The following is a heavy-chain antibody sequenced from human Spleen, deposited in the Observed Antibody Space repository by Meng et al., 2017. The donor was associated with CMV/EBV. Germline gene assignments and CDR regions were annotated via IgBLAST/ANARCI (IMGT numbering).Heavy chain of an antibody. Sequence: GSLRLSCTVSGGSISSYYWSWIRQPPGKGLEWIGYIHYSGSTNYNPSLKSRVTISVDTSKNQFSLKLSSVTAADTAVYYCARETYQLLFDYWGQGTLVTVSS. CDR3: ARETYQLLFDY. D-gene: IGHD2-2*01. J-gene: IGHJ4*02. CDR1: GGSISSYY. CDR2: IHYSGST. V-gene: IGHV4-59*01.